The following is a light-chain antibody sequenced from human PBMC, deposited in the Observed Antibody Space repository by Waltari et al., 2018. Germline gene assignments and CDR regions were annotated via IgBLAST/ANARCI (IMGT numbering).Light chain of an antibody. CDR1: QTIASSY. Sequence: EIVLTQSPGTLSLSPGARATLSCRASQTIASSYLTWYQQKPGQAPRLLIYGTSSRATGIPDRFSGSGSGTDFTLTISRLEPEDFAVYYCQQYGSSPPEITFGPGTKVDIK. CDR2: GTS. J-gene: IGKJ3*01. CDR3: QQYGSSPPEIT. V-gene: IGKV3-20*01.